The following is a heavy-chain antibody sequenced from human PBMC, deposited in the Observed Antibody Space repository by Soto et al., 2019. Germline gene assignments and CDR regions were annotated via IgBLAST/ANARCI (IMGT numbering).Heavy chain of an antibody. Sequence: SETLSLTCTVSGGSISSYYWSWIRQPPGKGLEWIGYIYYSGSTNYNPSLKSRVTISVDTSKNQFSLKLSSVAAADTAVYYCARRYASCFDYWGQGTLVTVPS. V-gene: IGHV4-59*08. CDR3: ARRYASCFDY. CDR2: IYYSGST. J-gene: IGHJ4*02. D-gene: IGHD2-2*01. CDR1: GGSISSYY.